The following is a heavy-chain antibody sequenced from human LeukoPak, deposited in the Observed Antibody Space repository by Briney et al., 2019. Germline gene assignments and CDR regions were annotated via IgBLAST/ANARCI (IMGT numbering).Heavy chain of an antibody. CDR2: INHSGST. CDR3: ARSSRAYGSSWYVNGMDV. CDR1: GGSFSNYY. V-gene: IGHV4-34*01. J-gene: IGHJ6*02. Sequence: KPSETLSLTCAVFGGSFSNYYWSWIRQPPGKGLEWIGEINHSGSTNYNPSLKSRVTISVDTSKNQFSLKLSSVTAADTAVYYCARSSRAYGSSWYVNGMDVWGQGTTVTVSS. D-gene: IGHD6-13*01.